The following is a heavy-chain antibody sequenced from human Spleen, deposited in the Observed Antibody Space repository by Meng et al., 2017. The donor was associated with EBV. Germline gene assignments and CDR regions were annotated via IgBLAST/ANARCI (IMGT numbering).Heavy chain of an antibody. Sequence: QLRREESGQGLGRPAGTLSLTWTVSGVSIRSSGYYWGWIRQPPGKGLEWIGSIYYSGSTYYNPSLTSRVTISVDTSKNYFSLKLRSVTAADTAVYYCARRGGTTVTSSDYWGQGTLVTVSS. CDR3: ARRGGTTVTSSDY. CDR2: IYYSGST. J-gene: IGHJ4*02. D-gene: IGHD4-11*01. CDR1: GVSIRSSGYY. V-gene: IGHV4-39*02.